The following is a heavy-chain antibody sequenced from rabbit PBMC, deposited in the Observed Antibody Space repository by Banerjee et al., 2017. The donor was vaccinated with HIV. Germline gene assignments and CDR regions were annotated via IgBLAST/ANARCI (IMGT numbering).Heavy chain of an antibody. D-gene: IGHD2-1*01. CDR2: IDSGVDST. V-gene: IGHV1S45*01. CDR1: GFDLSNYYY. CDR3: ARSTMTGLFSL. Sequence: QEQLEESGGDLVKPEGSLTLTCKASGFDLSNYYYMCWVRQAPGKGLEWIACIDSGVDSTYNANWAKGRFTISETSSTTVTLQMTSLTDADTATYFCARSTMTGLFSLWGPGTLVTVS. J-gene: IGHJ4*01.